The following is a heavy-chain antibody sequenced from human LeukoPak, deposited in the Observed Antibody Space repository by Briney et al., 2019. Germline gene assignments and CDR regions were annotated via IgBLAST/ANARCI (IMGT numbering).Heavy chain of an antibody. CDR3: ARGDTIFGVVIDNWFDP. CDR1: GGTFSSYT. CDR2: IIPILGIA. J-gene: IGHJ5*02. Sequence: SVKVSCKASGGTFSSYTISWVRQAPGQGLEWIGRIIPILGIANYAQKFQGRVTITADKSTSTAYMELSSLRSEDTAVYYCARGDTIFGVVIDNWFDPWGQGTLVTVSS. V-gene: IGHV1-69*02. D-gene: IGHD3-3*01.